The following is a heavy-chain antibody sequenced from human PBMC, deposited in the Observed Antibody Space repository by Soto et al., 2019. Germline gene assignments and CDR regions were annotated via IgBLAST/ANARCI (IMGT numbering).Heavy chain of an antibody. D-gene: IGHD4-4*01. V-gene: IGHV1-8*01. CDR2: MNPNSATT. Sequence: ASVKVSCKASGYTFTSYDVNWVRQATGQGLEWMGWMNPNSATTGYAQNFQGRVTMTRDTSISTAYMELSSLRSEDTAVYYCARRSNYHSFDIWGRGTMVTV. CDR1: GYTFTSYD. J-gene: IGHJ3*02. CDR3: ARRSNYHSFDI.